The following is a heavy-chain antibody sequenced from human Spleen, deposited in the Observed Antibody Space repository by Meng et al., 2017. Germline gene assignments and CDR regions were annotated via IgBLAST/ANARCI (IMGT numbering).Heavy chain of an antibody. J-gene: IGHJ6*02. CDR1: GFSRSNARMG. V-gene: IGHV2-26*01. D-gene: IGHD3-22*01. CDR2: IFSNDEK. Sequence: SGPTLVKPTETLTLTCTVSGFSRSNARMGVSWIRQPPGKALEWLAHIFSNDEKSYSTSLKSRLTISKDTSKSQVVLTMTNMDPVDTATYYCARMGDYYDSSGYYYYYYGMDVWGQGTTVTVSS. CDR3: ARMGDYYDSSGYYYYYYGMDV.